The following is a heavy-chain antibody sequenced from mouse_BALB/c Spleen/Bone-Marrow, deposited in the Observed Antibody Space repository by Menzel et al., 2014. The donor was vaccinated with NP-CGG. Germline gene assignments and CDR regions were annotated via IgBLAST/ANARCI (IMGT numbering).Heavy chain of an antibody. D-gene: IGHD2-1*01. CDR3: ARDENYYGNYGTMDY. CDR2: IWAGGST. V-gene: IGHV2-9*02. J-gene: IGHJ4*01. CDR1: GFSLTSYD. Sequence: QVQLQQSGPGLVAPSQSLSITCTVSGFSLTSYDVHWVRQPPGKGLEWLGVIWAGGSTNYNSALMSRLSISKDSSKSXVFLKMNSLQTDDTAMYYCARDENYYGNYGTMDYWGQGTSVTVSS.